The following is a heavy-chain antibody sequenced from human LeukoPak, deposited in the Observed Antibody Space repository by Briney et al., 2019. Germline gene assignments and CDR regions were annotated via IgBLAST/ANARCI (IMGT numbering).Heavy chain of an antibody. CDR2: INHSGST. V-gene: IGHV4-34*01. CDR3: AADSY. Sequence: SETLSLTCAVYGGSFSGYYWSWIRQPPGKGLEWIGEINHSGSTDYNPSLKSRVTISVDTSKNQFSLKLSSVTAADTAVYYCAADSYWGQGTLVTVSS. J-gene: IGHJ4*02. D-gene: IGHD3-3*01. CDR1: GGSFSGYY.